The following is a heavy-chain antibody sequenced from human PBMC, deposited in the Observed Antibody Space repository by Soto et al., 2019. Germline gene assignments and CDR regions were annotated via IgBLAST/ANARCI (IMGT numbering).Heavy chain of an antibody. CDR3: ASQATGWYPDY. V-gene: IGHV4-31*03. Sequence: QVQLQESGPGLVKPSQTLSLTCNVSGGSISSGGYYWSWIRQHPGKGLEWIGYIYYSGTTYYNPSLKSRLTISVATSKNQFSLKLSSVTAADTAVYYCASQATGWYPDYWGQGTLVTVSS. CDR2: IYYSGTT. CDR1: GGSISSGGYY. D-gene: IGHD6-19*01. J-gene: IGHJ4*02.